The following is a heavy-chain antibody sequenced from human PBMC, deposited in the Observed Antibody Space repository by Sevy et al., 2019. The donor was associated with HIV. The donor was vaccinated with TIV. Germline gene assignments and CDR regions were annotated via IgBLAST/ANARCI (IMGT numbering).Heavy chain of an antibody. V-gene: IGHV3-23*01. Sequence: GGSLRLSCAASGFTFSNYAMSWVRQAPGKGLEWVSSISRSGSSTYYADSVKGRFTISRDNSKNTLYLQMNSLRAEDTAVYYCAKVDVVVPVADYGMDVWGQGTTVTVSS. CDR1: GFTFSNYA. D-gene: IGHD2-2*01. CDR2: ISRSGSST. J-gene: IGHJ6*02. CDR3: AKVDVVVPVADYGMDV.